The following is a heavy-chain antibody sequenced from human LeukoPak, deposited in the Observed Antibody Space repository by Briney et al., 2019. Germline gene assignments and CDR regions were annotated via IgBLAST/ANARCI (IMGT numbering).Heavy chain of an antibody. Sequence: GASVKVSCKASGYTFTSYDISWVRQAPGQGLEWMGWITSYNGNTNYAQKLQGRVTMTTDTSTSTAYMELRSLRSDDTAVYYCAHLYPDSSGPNAFDIWGQGTMVTVSS. D-gene: IGHD3-22*01. J-gene: IGHJ3*02. CDR1: GYTFTSYD. V-gene: IGHV1-18*01. CDR2: ITSYNGNT. CDR3: AHLYPDSSGPNAFDI.